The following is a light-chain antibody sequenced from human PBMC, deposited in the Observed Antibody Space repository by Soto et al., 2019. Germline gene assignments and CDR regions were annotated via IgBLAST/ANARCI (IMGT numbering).Light chain of an antibody. Sequence: EIVLTQSPGSLSLSPGERATLSCRASQSVSNNYLAWYQQKPGQAPRLLIYGASSRATGIPDRFSGSGSGTDFTLTISRLEPEDSATYYCQQRNSYPRTFGQGTKVEIK. CDR1: QSVSNNY. CDR2: GAS. J-gene: IGKJ2*01. V-gene: IGKV3-20*01. CDR3: QQRNSYPRT.